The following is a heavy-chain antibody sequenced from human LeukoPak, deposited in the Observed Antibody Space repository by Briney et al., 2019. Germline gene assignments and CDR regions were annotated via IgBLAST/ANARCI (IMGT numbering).Heavy chain of an antibody. CDR3: ARDLPGSSWYALDS. CDR1: GFSLSTFN. CDR2: ISGTGSV. J-gene: IGHJ5*01. D-gene: IGHD6-13*01. Sequence: GGSLRLSCAASGFSLSTFNMNWVRQAPGKGLDWVSCISGTGSVYYAASVRGRFTISRDNAGNSLFLQLNSLRTEDTAVYFCARDLPGSSWYALDSWGQGTLVTVSS. V-gene: IGHV3-69-1*01.